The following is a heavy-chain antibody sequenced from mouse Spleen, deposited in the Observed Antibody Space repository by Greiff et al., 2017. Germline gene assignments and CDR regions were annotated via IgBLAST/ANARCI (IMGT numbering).Heavy chain of an antibody. CDR3: ARHWYYGSSYHAMDY. J-gene: IGHJ4*01. CDR1: GFTFSDYY. Sequence: DVKLQESGGGLVQPGGSLKLSCATSGFTFSDYYMYWVRQTPEKRLEWVAYISNGGGSTYYPDTVKGRFTISRDNAKNTLYLQMSRLKSEDTAMYYCARHWYYGSSYHAMDYWGQGTSVTVSS. D-gene: IGHD1-1*01. CDR2: ISNGGGST. V-gene: IGHV5-12*02.